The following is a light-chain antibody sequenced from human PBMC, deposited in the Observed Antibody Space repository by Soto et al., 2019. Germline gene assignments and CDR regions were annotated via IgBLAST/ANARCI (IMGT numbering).Light chain of an antibody. CDR2: AAS. V-gene: IGKV1-39*01. CDR3: QQSYSTPMYT. Sequence: DIQKTQSPSSLSAYVGDRVTITCRASQSISSYLNWYQQEPGKAPKLLIYAASNLQSGVPSRFSGSGSGTDFTITISSLQPEDFATYYCQQSYSTPMYTFGQGTKLEIK. J-gene: IGKJ2*01. CDR1: QSISSY.